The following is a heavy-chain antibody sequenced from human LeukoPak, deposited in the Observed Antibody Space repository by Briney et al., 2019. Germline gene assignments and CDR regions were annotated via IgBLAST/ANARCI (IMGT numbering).Heavy chain of an antibody. V-gene: IGHV3-23*01. J-gene: IGHJ4*02. D-gene: IGHD1-26*01. CDR3: AKEKRRIVGANPFFDY. CDR1: GFTFSDFY. CDR2: ISGSGGST. Sequence: GGSLRLSCAASGFTFSDFYMSWIRQAPGKGLEWVSAISGSGGSTYYADSVKGRFTISRDNSKNTLYLQMNSLRAEDTAVYYCAKEKRRIVGANPFFDYWGQGTLVTVSS.